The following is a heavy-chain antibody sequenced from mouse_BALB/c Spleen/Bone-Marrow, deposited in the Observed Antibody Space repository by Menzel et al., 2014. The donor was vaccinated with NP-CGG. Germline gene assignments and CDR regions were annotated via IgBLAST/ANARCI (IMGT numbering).Heavy chain of an antibody. CDR1: GFTFSSFA. D-gene: IGHD1-1*01. CDR3: ARSGSSSGYFDY. V-gene: IGHV5-17*02. Sequence: EVQGVESGGGLVQPGGSRKLSCAASGFTFSSFAMHWVRQAPEKGLEWVAHISSGSSTIYYADTVMGRFTISRDNPKNTLFLQMTSLRSEDTAMYYCARSGSSSGYFDYWGQGTTLTVSS. J-gene: IGHJ2*01. CDR2: ISSGSSTI.